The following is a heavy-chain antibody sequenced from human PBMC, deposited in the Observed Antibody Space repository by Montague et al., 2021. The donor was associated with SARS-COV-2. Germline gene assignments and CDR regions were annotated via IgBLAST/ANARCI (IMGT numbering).Heavy chain of an antibody. J-gene: IGHJ6*02. CDR1: GGSISSTAYY. V-gene: IGHV4-39*01. CDR2: IYYTVNT. D-gene: IGHD3-10*01. Sequence: SETLSLTCTVSGGSISSTAYYWGWIRQPPGKGLEWIGSIYYTVNTYYNPSLKNRVTISVDASKNQFSLTLSSVSAADTAVYYCARQTTLLRGGAPPGVWGQGTTVTVSS. CDR3: ARQTTLLRGGAPPGV.